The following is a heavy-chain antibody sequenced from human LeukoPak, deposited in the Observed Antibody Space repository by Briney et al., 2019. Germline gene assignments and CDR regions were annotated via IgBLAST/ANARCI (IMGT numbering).Heavy chain of an antibody. Sequence: SSETLSLTCTVSGYSISSGYYWGWIRQPPGKGLGWIGSIYHSGSTYYNPSLKSRVTISVDTSKNQFSLKLSSVTAADTAVYYCARGVPYNPYYFDYWGQGTLVTVSS. D-gene: IGHD5-24*01. CDR1: GYSISSGYY. J-gene: IGHJ4*02. CDR3: ARGVPYNPYYFDY. V-gene: IGHV4-38-2*02. CDR2: IYHSGST.